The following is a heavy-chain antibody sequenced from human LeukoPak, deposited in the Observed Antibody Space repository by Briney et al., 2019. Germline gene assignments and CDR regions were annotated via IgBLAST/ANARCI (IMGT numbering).Heavy chain of an antibody. CDR2: IYYSGST. CDR3: ARHSWDLWGSFSTDFYCGLV. J-gene: IGHJ6*02. D-gene: IGHD3-16*01. Sequence: SETLSVTRTVPGTSNSRSNGGGRRQSPGKGLEWIGYIYYSGSTNYNPSLKSRLTISVDTSKNQFSLRLSSVTAADTAVYYCARHSWDLWGSFSTDFYCGLVWGRGTTVTVSS. V-gene: IGHV4-59*08. CDR1: GTSNSRSN.